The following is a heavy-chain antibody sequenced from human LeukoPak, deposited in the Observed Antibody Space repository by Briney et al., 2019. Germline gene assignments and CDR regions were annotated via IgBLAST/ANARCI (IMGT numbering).Heavy chain of an antibody. V-gene: IGHV3-23*01. CDR3: AKDIQLST. CDR2: IGASGEST. J-gene: IGHJ3*01. CDR1: GFIFSSYG. Sequence: GGSLRLSCAASGFIFSSYGMHWVRQAPGKGLEWVSLIGASGESTYYADSVKGRFTISRDNSKNTLSLQMNSLRVEDTAMYFCAKDIQLSTWGLGTMVTVSS. D-gene: IGHD5-24*01.